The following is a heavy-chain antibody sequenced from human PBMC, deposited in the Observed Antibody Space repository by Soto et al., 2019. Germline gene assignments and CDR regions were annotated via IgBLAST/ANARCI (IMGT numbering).Heavy chain of an antibody. J-gene: IGHJ6*02. CDR3: ARSPGYSASWGYFYYGMKI. CDR2: INTYHGNT. Sequence: QVQLVQSGAELKKPGASVKVSCKASGYTFTNYGISWVRQAPGQGLEWMGWINTYHGNTKYAQKLQGRVTMTKDTATSTDYLELTRLRSDDTAVYYCARSPGYSASWGYFYYGMKIWGQGTTVIASS. CDR1: GYTFTNYG. D-gene: IGHD6-13*01. V-gene: IGHV1-18*01.